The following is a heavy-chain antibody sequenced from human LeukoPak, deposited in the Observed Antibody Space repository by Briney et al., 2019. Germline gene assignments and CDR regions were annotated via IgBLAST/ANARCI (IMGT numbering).Heavy chain of an antibody. V-gene: IGHV5-51*01. CDR2: IYPDDSQT. Sequence: GESLKISCKTSGYYFNNYWITWVRQMPGKGLEWMGIIYPDDSQTRYSPSFQGQVTISADKSTSTAYLQWSSLKASDTAMYYCARHYYGDYPLWYYYYMDVWGKGTTVTVSS. D-gene: IGHD4-17*01. CDR1: GYYFNNYW. J-gene: IGHJ6*03. CDR3: ARHYYGDYPLWYYYYMDV.